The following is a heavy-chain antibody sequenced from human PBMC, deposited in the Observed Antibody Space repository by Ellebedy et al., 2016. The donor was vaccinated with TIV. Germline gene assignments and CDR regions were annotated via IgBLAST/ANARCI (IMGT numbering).Heavy chain of an antibody. J-gene: IGHJ6*02. V-gene: IGHV3-33*01. Sequence: GESLKISCAASGLSFASYGMHLVRHAPGKGLEWVAVIWHDGSKKYYADSVKGRFTISRDNSENTLYLQVNSLRGEDTAVYYCARGLGGSYYYYYALDVWGQGTTGTVSS. CDR1: GLSFASYG. CDR2: IWHDGSKK. D-gene: IGHD1-26*01. CDR3: ARGLGGSYYYYYALDV.